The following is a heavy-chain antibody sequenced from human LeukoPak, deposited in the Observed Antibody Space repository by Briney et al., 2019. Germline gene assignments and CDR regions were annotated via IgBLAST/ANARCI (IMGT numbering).Heavy chain of an antibody. CDR1: GFTFSSYW. D-gene: IGHD3-22*01. CDR3: ARDKYFDSTTYYPRFDY. Sequence: GGSLRLSCAASGFTFSSYWMSWVRQAPGKGLEWVANIKQDGGEKYYVDSVKGRFTISRDNAKTSLYLQMASLRAEDTAVYYCARDKYFDSTTYYPRFDYWGQGILVTVSS. CDR2: IKQDGGEK. J-gene: IGHJ4*02. V-gene: IGHV3-7*04.